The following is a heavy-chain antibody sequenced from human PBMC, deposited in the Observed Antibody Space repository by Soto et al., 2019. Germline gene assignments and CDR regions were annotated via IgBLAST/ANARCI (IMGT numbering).Heavy chain of an antibody. Sequence: GGSLRLSCAASGFTFSSYAMSWVRQAPGKGLEWVSAISGSGVSTYYADSVKGRFTISSDNSKNTLYLQMNSLRAEDTAVHYCATLVRPLMGAAAVGWLDYWGQGTLVTVSS. CDR1: GFTFSSYA. CDR3: ATLVRPLMGAAAVGWLDY. D-gene: IGHD6-13*01. J-gene: IGHJ4*02. CDR2: ISGSGVST. V-gene: IGHV3-23*01.